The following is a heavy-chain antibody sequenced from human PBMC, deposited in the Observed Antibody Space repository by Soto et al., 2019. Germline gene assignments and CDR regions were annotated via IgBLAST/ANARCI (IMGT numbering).Heavy chain of an antibody. Sequence: SETLSLTCTVSGGSISSSSYYWGWIRQPPGKGLEWIGSIYYSGSTYYNPSLKSRVTISVDTSKNQFSLKLSSVTAADTAVYYCATQENFDWLLDYWGKGTLVTVST. J-gene: IGHJ4*02. CDR3: ATQENFDWLLDY. D-gene: IGHD3-9*01. CDR1: GGSISSSSYY. V-gene: IGHV4-39*01. CDR2: IYYSGST.